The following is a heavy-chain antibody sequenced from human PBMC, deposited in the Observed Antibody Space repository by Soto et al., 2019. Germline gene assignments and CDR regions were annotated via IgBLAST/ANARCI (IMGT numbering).Heavy chain of an antibody. V-gene: IGHV3-7*05. CDR2: IKTDGSEK. CDR3: ATSMGRGGNDY. CDR1: GFTFSDNW. J-gene: IGHJ4*02. D-gene: IGHD3-10*01. Sequence: EVQLVESGGGWVQPGGSLRLSCAASGFTFSDNWMSWVRQAPGKGLECVANIKTDGSEKYYVDPVKGRFTISRDNAKNSLYLQMNSLRAEDTAVYYCATSMGRGGNDYWGQGTLVAVSS.